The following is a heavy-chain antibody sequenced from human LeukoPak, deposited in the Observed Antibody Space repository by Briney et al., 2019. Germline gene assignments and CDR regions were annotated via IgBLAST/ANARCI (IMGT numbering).Heavy chain of an antibody. CDR1: GFTFNSYW. CDR2: IKQDGSEK. CDR3: ARGSITYYYDSSGYREFAFDI. Sequence: PGGSLRLSCAASGFTFNSYWMTWVRQAPGKGLEWVANIKQDGSEKYYVDSVKGRFTISRDNAKNSLYLQMNSLRAEDTAVYYCARGSITYYYDSSGYREFAFDIWGQGTMVTVSS. J-gene: IGHJ3*02. D-gene: IGHD3-22*01. V-gene: IGHV3-7*01.